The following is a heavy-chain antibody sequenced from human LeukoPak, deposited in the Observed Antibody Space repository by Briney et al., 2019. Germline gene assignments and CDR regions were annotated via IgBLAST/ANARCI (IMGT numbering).Heavy chain of an antibody. Sequence: ASVKASCKASGYTFTDYYIHWVRQAPGQGLEWMGWIDPKTGGTNFAQKFQGRVTMTRDTSITTAYMELSRLRFDDTAVYYCARPRAFSYGQMYYFDYWGQGALVTVSS. CDR2: IDPKTGGT. D-gene: IGHD5-18*01. CDR3: ARPRAFSYGQMYYFDY. J-gene: IGHJ4*02. CDR1: GYTFTDYY. V-gene: IGHV1-2*02.